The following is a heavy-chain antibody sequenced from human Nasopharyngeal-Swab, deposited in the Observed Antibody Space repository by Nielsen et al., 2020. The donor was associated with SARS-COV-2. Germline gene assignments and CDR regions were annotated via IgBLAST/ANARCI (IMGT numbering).Heavy chain of an antibody. V-gene: IGHV3-11*05. Sequence: GESLKISCAASGVTLSDYYMSWIRQAPGKGLEWISYISSTRGSPSYAGSVQGRFTISRDNANNSLYLQMNSLRAVDTAVYHCAKANTRDFDYWGHGTLVTVSS. J-gene: IGHJ4*01. CDR3: AKANTRDFDY. CDR2: ISSTRGSP. CDR1: GVTLSDYY.